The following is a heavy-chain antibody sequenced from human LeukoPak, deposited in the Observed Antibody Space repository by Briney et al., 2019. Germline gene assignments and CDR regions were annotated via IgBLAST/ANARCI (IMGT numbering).Heavy chain of an antibody. Sequence: GGSLRLSCAASGFTFSTYGMHWVRQAPGKGLEWVAVISFDGSNKYYADSVKGRFTISRDNSKNTLYLQMNSLRAEDTAVYYCATGVGATLDVFDIWGQGTMVTVSS. V-gene: IGHV3-30*03. D-gene: IGHD1-26*01. CDR1: GFTFSTYG. J-gene: IGHJ3*02. CDR2: ISFDGSNK. CDR3: ATGVGATLDVFDI.